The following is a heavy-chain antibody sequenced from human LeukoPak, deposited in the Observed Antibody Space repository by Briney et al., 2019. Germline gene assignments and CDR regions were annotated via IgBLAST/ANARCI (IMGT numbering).Heavy chain of an antibody. CDR3: AKGRRSFRDIVATLLFGY. CDR2: ISGSGGST. J-gene: IGHJ4*02. CDR1: GFIFSSYA. Sequence: GGSLRLSCAASGFIFSSYAMSWVRQAPGKGLEWVSGISGSGGSTNYADSVKGRFTISRDNSKNTLYLQMNSLRAEDTAVYYCAKGRRSFRDIVATLLFGYWGQGTLVTVSS. V-gene: IGHV3-23*01. D-gene: IGHD5-12*01.